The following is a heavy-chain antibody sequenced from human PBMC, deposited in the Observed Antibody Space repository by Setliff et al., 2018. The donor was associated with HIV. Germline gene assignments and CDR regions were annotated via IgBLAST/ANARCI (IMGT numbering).Heavy chain of an antibody. CDR3: ARWLPFMVRGVFLY. Sequence: SVKVSCKAAGGTFSGHAINWVRQAPGQGVEWMGEIITLFVTAHYAQKFQGRVSMTRDTSTSTVYMELSSLRSEDTAVYYCARWLPFMVRGVFLYWGQGTLVTVSS. J-gene: IGHJ4*02. CDR1: GGTFSGHA. D-gene: IGHD3-10*01. CDR2: IITLFVTA. V-gene: IGHV1-69*05.